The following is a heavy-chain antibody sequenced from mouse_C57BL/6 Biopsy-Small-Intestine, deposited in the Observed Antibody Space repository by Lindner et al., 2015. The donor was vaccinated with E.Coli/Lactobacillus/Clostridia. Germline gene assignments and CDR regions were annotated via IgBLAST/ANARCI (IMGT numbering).Heavy chain of an antibody. J-gene: IGHJ1*03. CDR2: ISSGSSII. V-gene: IGHV5-17*01. CDR3: TGSYYGSSPYWYFDV. D-gene: IGHD1-1*01. CDR1: GFTFSDYG. Sequence: VQLQESGGGLVKPGGSLKLSCAASGFTFSDYGMHWVRQAPEKGLEWVAYISSGSSIIYYADTVKGRFTVSRDNAKNTLFLQMTSLRSEDTAMYYCTGSYYGSSPYWYFDVWGTGTTVTVSS.